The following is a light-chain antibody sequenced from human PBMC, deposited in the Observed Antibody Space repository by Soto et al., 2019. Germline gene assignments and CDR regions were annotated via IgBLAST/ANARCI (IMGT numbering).Light chain of an antibody. J-gene: IGLJ2*01. CDR3: SSFAGTNYCVV. V-gene: IGLV2-8*01. Sequence: QPVLTQPPSASGSLGQSVTISCSGITNDVGGYDHVSWFQQHPGKAPKLIIYDVTKRPSGVPDRFSGSRSGNTASLTVSGLQGEDEADYYCSSFAGTNYCVVFGGGTQLTVL. CDR2: DVT. CDR1: TNDVGGYDH.